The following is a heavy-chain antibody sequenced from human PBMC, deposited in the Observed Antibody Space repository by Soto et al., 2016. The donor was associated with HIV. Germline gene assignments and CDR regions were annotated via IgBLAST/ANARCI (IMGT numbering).Heavy chain of an antibody. V-gene: IGHV3-74*01. Sequence: EVQLVESGGGLVQPGGSLRLSCAASGFTFSSYWMHWVRQAPGKGLVWVSRINSDGSSTSYADSVKGRFTISRDNAKNTLYLQMNSLRAEDTAVYYCARAAGHSSGWYRSGSAPLDVWGKGTTVTVSS. CDR2: INSDGSST. D-gene: IGHD6-19*01. CDR3: ARAAGHSSGWYRSGSAPLDV. J-gene: IGHJ6*04. CDR1: GFTFSSYW.